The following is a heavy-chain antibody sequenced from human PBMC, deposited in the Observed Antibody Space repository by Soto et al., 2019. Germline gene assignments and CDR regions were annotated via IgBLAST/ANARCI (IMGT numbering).Heavy chain of an antibody. Sequence: QVQLQQWGAGLLKPSETLSLTCAVYGGSFSGYYWSWIRQPPGKGLEWIGKINQSGGTHYNPSLKSRVTISVDTSKNQFSLKLSSVTATGTAVYYCARGRSITMLRGAPPDYWGQGTLVTVSS. V-gene: IGHV4-34*01. J-gene: IGHJ4*02. CDR1: GGSFSGYY. D-gene: IGHD3-10*01. CDR3: ARGRSITMLRGAPPDY. CDR2: INQSGGT.